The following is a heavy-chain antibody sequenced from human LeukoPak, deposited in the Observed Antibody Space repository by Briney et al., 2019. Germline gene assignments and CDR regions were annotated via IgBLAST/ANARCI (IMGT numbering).Heavy chain of an antibody. Sequence: SETLSLTCAVYGGSFSGYYWSWIRQPPGKGLEWIGEINHSGSTNYNPSLKSRVTISVDTSKTQFSLKLSSVTAADTAVYYCARGGLRYFDWFPRHNWIDPWGQGTLVTVSS. D-gene: IGHD3-9*01. V-gene: IGHV4-34*01. CDR2: INHSGST. CDR1: GGSFSGYY. J-gene: IGHJ5*02. CDR3: ARGGLRYFDWFPRHNWIDP.